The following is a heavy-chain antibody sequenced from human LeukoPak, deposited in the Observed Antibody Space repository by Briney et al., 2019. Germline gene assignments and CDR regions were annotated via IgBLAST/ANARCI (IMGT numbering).Heavy chain of an antibody. CDR3: ARGTVAGNYWFDP. D-gene: IGHD6-19*01. Sequence: SETLSLTCTVSGGSISSGGYYWRWIRQPPGKGLEWIGYIYHSGSTYYNPSLKSRVTISVDRSKNQFSLKLSSVTAADTAVYYCARGTVAGNYWFDPWGQGTLVTVSS. J-gene: IGHJ5*02. CDR2: IYHSGST. CDR1: GGSISSGGYY. V-gene: IGHV4-30-2*01.